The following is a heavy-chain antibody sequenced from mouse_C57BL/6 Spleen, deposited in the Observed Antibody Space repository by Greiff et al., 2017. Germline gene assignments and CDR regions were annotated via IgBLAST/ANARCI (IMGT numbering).Heavy chain of an antibody. CDR2: IDPETGGT. Sequence: QVQLQQSGAELVRPGASVTLSCKASGYTFTDYEMHWVKQTPVHGLEWIGAIDPETGGTAYNQKFKGKARLTADKSSSTAYMELRSLTSEDSAVYYCTRALYSTAWFAYWGQGTLVTVSA. CDR1: GYTFTDYE. J-gene: IGHJ3*01. D-gene: IGHD2-5*01. V-gene: IGHV1-15*01. CDR3: TRALYSTAWFAY.